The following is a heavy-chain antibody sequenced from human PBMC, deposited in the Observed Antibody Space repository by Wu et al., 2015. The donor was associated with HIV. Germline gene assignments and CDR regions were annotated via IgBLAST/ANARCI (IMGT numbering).Heavy chain of an antibody. CDR1: GGTFTDYP. Sequence: QVQLVQSGAEVKKPGSSVKVSCKSSGGTFTDYPISWVRQAPGQGLEWMGWLSAHNGNTNYAQKFQDRITISTDTSAKTAYLQLRSLKSDDTATYYCAKVVHYYDGWGLDSWGQGTLVTV. CDR2: LSAHNGNT. J-gene: IGHJ4*02. CDR3: AKVVHYYDGWGLDS. V-gene: IGHV1-18*01. D-gene: IGHD3-16*01.